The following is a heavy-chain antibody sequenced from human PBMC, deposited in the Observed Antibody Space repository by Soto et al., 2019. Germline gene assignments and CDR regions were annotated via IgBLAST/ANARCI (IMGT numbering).Heavy chain of an antibody. J-gene: IGHJ5*02. Sequence: SETLSLTCSISNGSIGGFYWNWIRQSPEKGLEWIGQIYFSGSTIYSPSFQSRVTLSVDSSKSQVALRLTSVTTADTAVYFCARASGLSIYNWFDPWGQGILVTVSS. CDR2: IYFSGST. D-gene: IGHD3-10*01. CDR1: NGSIGGFY. CDR3: ARASGLSIYNWFDP. V-gene: IGHV4-59*01.